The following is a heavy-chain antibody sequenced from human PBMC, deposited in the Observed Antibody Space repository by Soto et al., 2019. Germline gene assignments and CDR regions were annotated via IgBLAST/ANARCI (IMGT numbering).Heavy chain of an antibody. CDR3: ARGASNWQYFDY. CDR1: DGSIRGYY. V-gene: IGHV4-59*01. CDR2: FHYSGIS. J-gene: IGHJ4*02. D-gene: IGHD4-4*01. Sequence: SETLSLTCTVSDGSIRGYYWSWIRQPPGKGLEWIGYFHYSGISNYNPSLKSRVTMSLDTSKNQFSLKLSSVSAADTAIYYCARGASNWQYFDYWGQGALVTVSS.